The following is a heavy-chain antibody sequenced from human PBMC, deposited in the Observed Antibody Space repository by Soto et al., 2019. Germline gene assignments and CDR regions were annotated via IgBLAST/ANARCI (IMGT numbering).Heavy chain of an antibody. Sequence: EVQLLESGGGLVQPGGSLRLSCAAYGFTFSSYALSWVRQAPGKGLEWVSALSGTGDSADYANSVKGRFTISRDDSKTTLYLVMSRLRVEDTAIYYCARDNGNYGSGSFAHWGQGTLVTFSS. D-gene: IGHD3-10*01. CDR2: LSGTGDSA. CDR3: ARDNGNYGSGSFAH. V-gene: IGHV3-23*01. J-gene: IGHJ4*02. CDR1: GFTFSSYA.